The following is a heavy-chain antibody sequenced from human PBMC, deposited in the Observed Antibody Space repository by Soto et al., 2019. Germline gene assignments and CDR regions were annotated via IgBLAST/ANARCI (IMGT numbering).Heavy chain of an antibody. Sequence: PSETLSLTCTVSGGSISSYYWSWIRQPPGKGLEWIGYIYYSGSTNYNPSLKSRVTISVDTSKNQFSLKLSSVTAADTAVYYCAREVTYYYDSSGYGHFDYWGQGTLVTVAS. CDR2: IYYSGST. J-gene: IGHJ4*02. D-gene: IGHD3-22*01. CDR1: GGSISSYY. V-gene: IGHV4-59*01. CDR3: AREVTYYYDSSGYGHFDY.